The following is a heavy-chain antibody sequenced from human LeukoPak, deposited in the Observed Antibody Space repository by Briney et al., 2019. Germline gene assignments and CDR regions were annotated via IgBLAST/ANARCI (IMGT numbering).Heavy chain of an antibody. CDR1: GFTFSSYA. V-gene: IGHV3-23*01. J-gene: IGHJ4*02. Sequence: GGSLRLSCAASGFTFSSYAMSWVRQAPGKGLEWVSTINGGGGSTNYADSVKGRFTISRDNSKNTLYLQMNSLRAEDTAVYYYAKDHTWGSAVSYWGQGTLVPVSS. D-gene: IGHD7-27*01. CDR3: AKDHTWGSAVSY. CDR2: INGGGGST.